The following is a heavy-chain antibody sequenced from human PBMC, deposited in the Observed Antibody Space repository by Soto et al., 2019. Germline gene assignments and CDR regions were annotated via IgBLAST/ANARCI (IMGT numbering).Heavy chain of an antibody. Sequence: SVKVSCKASGGGFSTYAINWVRQAPGQGLEWMGGITPIFDTTNYAQKFQGRVTITADESTNTVHMELTSLTPEDTAVYYCATGGTTVTRRFDYWGQGTLVTVSS. CDR1: GGGFSTYA. J-gene: IGHJ4*02. D-gene: IGHD4-17*01. CDR2: ITPIFDTT. CDR3: ATGGTTVTRRFDY. V-gene: IGHV1-69*13.